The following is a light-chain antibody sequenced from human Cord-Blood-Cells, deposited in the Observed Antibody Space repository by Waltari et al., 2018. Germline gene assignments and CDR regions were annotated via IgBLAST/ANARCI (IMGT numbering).Light chain of an antibody. V-gene: IGKV3-20*01. CDR3: QQYGSSPGLT. CDR2: GAS. J-gene: IGKJ4*01. Sequence: EIVLTQSPGTLSLSTGERATLSCRASQSVSSSYLAWYQQKPGQAPRLLIYGASSRATGIPDRFSGSGSGTDFTLTISRLEPKDFAVYYCQQYGSSPGLTFGGGTKVEIK. CDR1: QSVSSSY.